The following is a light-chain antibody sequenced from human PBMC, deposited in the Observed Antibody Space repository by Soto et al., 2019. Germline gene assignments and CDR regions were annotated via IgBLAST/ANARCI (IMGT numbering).Light chain of an antibody. Sequence: IVLTQSPGTLSLSPGERATLSFSPCQSVSNNYLAWYQQKPGQAPRLLIYGASTRAPGVPARFSGSGSGTAFTLTISGLQSEDFGLFFCQHYYKWPLSFGGGTKVDIK. J-gene: IGKJ4*01. CDR1: QSVSNN. V-gene: IGKV3-15*01. CDR3: QHYYKWPLS. CDR2: GAS.